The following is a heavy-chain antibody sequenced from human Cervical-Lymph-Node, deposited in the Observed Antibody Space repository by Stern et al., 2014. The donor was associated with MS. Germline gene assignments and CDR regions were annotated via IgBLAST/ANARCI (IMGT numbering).Heavy chain of an antibody. D-gene: IGHD2-2*01. Sequence: VQLVESGGGVVQPGRSLRLSCAASGFTFSTFAMHWVRPAPGQGLEWVAGVSFEGNIKYYGESVKGRFTISRDNLKNILYLQMNSLRPEDTALYFCARSSLAIVPAAVDLPDNWGQGTLVTVSS. V-gene: IGHV3-30-3*01. CDR2: VSFEGNIK. J-gene: IGHJ4*02. CDR1: GFTFSTFA. CDR3: ARSSLAIVPAAVDLPDN.